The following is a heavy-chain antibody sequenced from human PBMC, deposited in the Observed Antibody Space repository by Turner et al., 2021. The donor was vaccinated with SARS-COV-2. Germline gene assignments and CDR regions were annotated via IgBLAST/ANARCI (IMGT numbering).Heavy chain of an antibody. J-gene: IGHJ4*02. CDR3: ATKYCSGGSCSYFDY. CDR2: IYHSGNT. CDR1: GGSISSTNW. Sequence: QVQLQESGPGLEKPSGTLSLTCAVSGGSISSTNWWSWVRQPPGKGLEWIGEIYHSGNTNYNPSLKSRVTISVDKSKNQFSLKLSSVTAADTAVYYCATKYCSGGSCSYFDYWGQGTLVTVSS. D-gene: IGHD2-15*01. V-gene: IGHV4-4*02.